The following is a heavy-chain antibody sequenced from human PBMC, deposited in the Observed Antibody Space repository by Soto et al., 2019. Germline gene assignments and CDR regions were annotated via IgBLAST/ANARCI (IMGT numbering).Heavy chain of an antibody. D-gene: IGHD2-15*01. CDR1: GGSISSGGYY. CDR2: IYYSGST. J-gene: IGHJ5*02. CDR3: AREMRVAASPQLDP. Sequence: QVQLQESGPGLVKPSQTLSLTCTVSGGSISSGGYYWSWIRQHPGKGLEWIGYIYYSGSTYYNPSLKSRVTISVDTSKNQLSLKLSSVTAADTAVYYCAREMRVAASPQLDPWGQGTLVTVSS. V-gene: IGHV4-31*03.